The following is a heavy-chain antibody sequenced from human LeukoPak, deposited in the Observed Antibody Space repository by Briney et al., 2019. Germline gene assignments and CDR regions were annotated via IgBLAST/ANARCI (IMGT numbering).Heavy chain of an antibody. D-gene: IGHD2-15*01. CDR3: ARDLPGYSDY. Sequence: GGSLRLSRAASGFTLSNYWMHWVRQAPGKGLVWVSRISDHGSITNFADSVKGRFSISRDTAKNTLYLEMNSLRGEDTAVYYCARDLPGYSDYWGQGALVTVSS. CDR2: ISDHGSIT. J-gene: IGHJ4*02. CDR1: GFTLSNYW. V-gene: IGHV3-74*01.